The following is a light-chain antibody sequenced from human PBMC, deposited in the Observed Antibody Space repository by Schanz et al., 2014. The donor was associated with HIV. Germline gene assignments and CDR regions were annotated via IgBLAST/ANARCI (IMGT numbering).Light chain of an antibody. J-gene: IGKJ4*01. CDR1: QTIGRL. CDR3: QQLSSYPFT. CDR2: QAS. Sequence: DIQMTQSPSTLSASVGDRVTITCRASQTIGRLMAWYQQKPGRAPKLLIYQASTLETGVPSRFSGSGSGTEFTLTISSLQPDDFATYYCQQLSSYPFTFGGGTKVEIK. V-gene: IGKV1-5*03.